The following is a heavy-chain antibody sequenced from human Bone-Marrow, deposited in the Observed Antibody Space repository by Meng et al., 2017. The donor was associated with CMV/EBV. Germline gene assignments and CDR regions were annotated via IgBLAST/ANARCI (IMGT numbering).Heavy chain of an antibody. Sequence: GESLKISCAASGFTISSYSMNWVRQAPGKGLEWVSVIYSGGSTYYADSVKGRFTISRDNSKNTLYLQMNSLRAEDTAVYYCARGYSSSSRFLFNYWGQGTLVTVSS. CDR1: GFTISSYS. CDR2: IYSGGST. D-gene: IGHD6-6*01. J-gene: IGHJ4*02. CDR3: ARGYSSSSRFLFNY. V-gene: IGHV3-53*01.